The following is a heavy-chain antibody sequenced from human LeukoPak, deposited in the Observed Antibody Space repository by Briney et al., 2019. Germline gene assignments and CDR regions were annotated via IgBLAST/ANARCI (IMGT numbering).Heavy chain of an antibody. J-gene: IGHJ4*02. V-gene: IGHV3-64*02. CDR2: ISADGGTT. Sequence: GGSLRLSCAASGFSFRGYGIRWARQAPGKGLEYVSAISADGGTTYYADSVKDRFIISRDNAKNTLYLQMGSLRNEDMAVYYCARGRGGPPFDYWGQGTLVIVSS. CDR1: GFSFRGYG. CDR3: ARGRGGPPFDY.